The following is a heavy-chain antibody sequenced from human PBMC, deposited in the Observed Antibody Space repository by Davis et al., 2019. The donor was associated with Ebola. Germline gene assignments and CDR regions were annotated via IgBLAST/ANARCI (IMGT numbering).Heavy chain of an antibody. CDR3: ARDQLLRSGWFYYYYGMDV. D-gene: IGHD6-19*01. CDR2: ISAYNGNT. CDR1: GYTFTSYG. J-gene: IGHJ6*02. Sequence: AASVKVSCKASGYTFTSYGISWVRQAPGQGLEWMGWISAYNGNTNYAQKLQGRVTMTTDTSTSTAYMELSSLRSEDTAVYYCARDQLLRSGWFYYYYGMDVWGQGTTVTVSS. V-gene: IGHV1-18*01.